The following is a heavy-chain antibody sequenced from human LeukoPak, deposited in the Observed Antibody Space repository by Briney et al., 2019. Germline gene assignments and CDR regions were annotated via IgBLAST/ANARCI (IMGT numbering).Heavy chain of an antibody. CDR3: AKESPQFDY. CDR2: ISGTGGTT. V-gene: IGHV3-23*01. CDR1: GFTFSSYA. Sequence: GGSLRLSCAASGFTFSSYAMSWVRQPPGKGLEWVSAISGTGGTTYYADSVEGRFTISRDNSKNTLYLQMNSLRVEGTAVYYCAKESPQFDYWGQGTLVTVSS. J-gene: IGHJ4*02.